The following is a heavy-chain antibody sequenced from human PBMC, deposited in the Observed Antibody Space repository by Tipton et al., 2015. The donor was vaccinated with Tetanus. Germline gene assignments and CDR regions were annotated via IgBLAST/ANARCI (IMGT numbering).Heavy chain of an antibody. D-gene: IGHD3-16*01. Sequence: GSLRLSCAASGFTFSSYVVSWVRQAPGKGLEWVSSLSGSGDSTYYVDSVRGRFTISRDNSKNTLYLQMNSLRAEDSAVYYCARRQVEGGAHFDHWGQGTLVTVSS. V-gene: IGHV3-23*01. CDR1: GFTFSSYV. CDR3: ARRQVEGGAHFDH. J-gene: IGHJ4*02. CDR2: LSGSGDST.